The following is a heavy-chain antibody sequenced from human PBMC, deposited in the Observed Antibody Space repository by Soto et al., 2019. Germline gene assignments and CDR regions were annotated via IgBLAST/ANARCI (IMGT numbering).Heavy chain of an antibody. D-gene: IGHD7-27*01. Sequence: GGSLRLSCAASGFTFSSYAMSWVRQAPGKGLEWVSAISGSGGSTYYADSVKARFTISRDNSKNTLYLQMNSLRAEDTAVYYCAKGRLLTGDFGRLDYWGQGTLVTVSS. J-gene: IGHJ4*02. CDR3: AKGRLLTGDFGRLDY. CDR2: ISGSGGST. CDR1: GFTFSSYA. V-gene: IGHV3-23*01.